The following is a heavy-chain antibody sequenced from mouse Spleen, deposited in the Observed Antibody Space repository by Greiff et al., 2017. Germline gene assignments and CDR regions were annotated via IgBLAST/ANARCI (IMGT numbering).Heavy chain of an antibody. D-gene: IGHD2-4*01. CDR1: GYTFTSYW. V-gene: IGHV1-69*02. J-gene: IGHJ2*01. Sequence: QVQLQQPGAELVKPGASVKLSCKASGYTFTSYWMHWVKQRPGRGLEWIGRIDPSDSYTNYNQKFKGKATLTVDKSSSTAYMQLSSLTSEDSAVYYCARPYYDYDAVWFAYWGQGTTLTVSA. CDR3: ARPYYDYDAVWFAY. CDR2: IDPSDSYT.